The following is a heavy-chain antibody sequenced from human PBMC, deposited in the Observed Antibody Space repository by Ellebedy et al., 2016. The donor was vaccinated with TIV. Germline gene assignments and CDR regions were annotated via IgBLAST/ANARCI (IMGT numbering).Heavy chain of an antibody. CDR1: GFTFSRNV. Sequence: GGSLRLSXEVSGFTFSRNVMNWVRQAPGKGLEWVSSISANAVNTYDADSVKGRFTISRDNSNNTLYLQMNSLRAEDTAMYYCAKGKGSSDAFDFWGQGTMVTVS. J-gene: IGHJ3*01. CDR3: AKGKGSSDAFDF. CDR2: ISANAVNT. V-gene: IGHV3-23*01.